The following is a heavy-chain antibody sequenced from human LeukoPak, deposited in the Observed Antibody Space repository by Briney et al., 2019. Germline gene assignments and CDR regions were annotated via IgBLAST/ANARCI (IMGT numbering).Heavy chain of an antibody. CDR2: IYYSVSS. J-gene: IGHJ4*02. CDR3: ARGPRGYCSSTSCLNTDFDY. D-gene: IGHD2-2*01. Sequence: SETLSLTCSVSGVSISSSAYYWAWLRQPPGKGLEWIGSIYYSVSSHYHPSLKSRVTISVDTSKNQFSLKLSSVTAADTAVYYCARGPRGYCSSTSCLNTDFDYWGQGTLVTVSS. V-gene: IGHV4-39*07. CDR1: GVSISSSAYY.